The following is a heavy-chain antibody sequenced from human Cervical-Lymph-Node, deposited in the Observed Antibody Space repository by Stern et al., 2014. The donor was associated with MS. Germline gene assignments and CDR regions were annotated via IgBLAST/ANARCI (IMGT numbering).Heavy chain of an antibody. D-gene: IGHD3-22*01. CDR2: INPRGGST. J-gene: IGHJ4*02. CDR1: GYTFTSYY. Sequence: MQLVESGAEVKKPGASVKVSCKASGYTFTSYYMHWVRQAPGQGLEWMGIINPRGGSTSYAQKFQGRVTMTRDTSTSTVYMELSSLRSEDTAVYYCARTYYDSSGYQGENYFDYWGQGTLVTVSS. CDR3: ARTYYDSSGYQGENYFDY. V-gene: IGHV1-46*01.